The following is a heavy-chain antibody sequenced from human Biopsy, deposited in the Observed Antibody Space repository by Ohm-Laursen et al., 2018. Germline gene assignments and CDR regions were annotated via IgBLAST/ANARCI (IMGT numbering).Heavy chain of an antibody. CDR1: GFTLSSYS. Sequence: SLRLSCSASGFTLSSYSMNWVRQTPGKGLEWVSTFSGSGGSTNYADSVKGRFTISRDNSKNTLYLQMNSLRAEDTAVYYCAKDRWPHVVVVTTNFDSWGQGTLVTVSS. J-gene: IGHJ4*02. CDR3: AKDRWPHVVVVTTNFDS. D-gene: IGHD2-21*02. V-gene: IGHV3-23*01. CDR2: FSGSGGST.